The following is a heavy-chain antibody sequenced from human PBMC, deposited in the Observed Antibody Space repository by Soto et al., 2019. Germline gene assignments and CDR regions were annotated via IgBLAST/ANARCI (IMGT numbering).Heavy chain of an antibody. V-gene: IGHV1-8*02. D-gene: IGHD3-22*01. CDR3: ASLPVGWLSHGPAFDI. CDR2: IIPNSGNT. CDR1: GGTFSSYT. J-gene: IGHJ3*02. Sequence: ASVKVSCKASGGTFSSYTIIWVRQAPGQGLEWMGRIIPNSGNTGYAQKFQGRVTMTRNTSISTAYMELSSLRSEDTAVYYCASLPVGWLSHGPAFDIWGQGTMVTVSS.